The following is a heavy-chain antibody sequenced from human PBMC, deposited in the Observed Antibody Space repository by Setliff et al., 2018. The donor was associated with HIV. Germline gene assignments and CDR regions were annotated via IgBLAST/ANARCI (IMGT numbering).Heavy chain of an antibody. CDR2: LHLSGDT. D-gene: IGHD3-10*01. Sequence: SETLSLTCTVSRDSINGHWWSWIRQPPGKGLEWTGRLHLSGDTNYNPSLKSRVTMSIDTSKNQFSLKLSSVTAADTAVYYCARDNSYYYGSGSHYWYGMDVWGQGTTVTVSS. V-gene: IGHV4-4*07. CDR3: ARDNSYYYGSGSHYWYGMDV. J-gene: IGHJ6*01. CDR1: RDSINGHW.